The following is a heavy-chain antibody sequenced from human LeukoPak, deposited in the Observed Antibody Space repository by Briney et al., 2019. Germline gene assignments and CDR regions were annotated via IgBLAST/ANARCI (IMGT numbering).Heavy chain of an antibody. CDR3: AREGLSQHAFDI. Sequence: SETLFLTCTVSGGSISSYYWSWIRQPPGKGLEWIGYIYYSGSTNYNPSLKSRVTISVDTSKNQFSLKLSSVTAADTAVYYCAREGLSQHAFDIWGQGTMVTVSS. V-gene: IGHV4-59*01. CDR1: GGSISSYY. J-gene: IGHJ3*02. CDR2: IYYSGST.